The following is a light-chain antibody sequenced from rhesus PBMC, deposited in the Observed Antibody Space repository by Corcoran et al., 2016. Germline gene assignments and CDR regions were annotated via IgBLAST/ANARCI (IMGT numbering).Light chain of an antibody. J-gene: IGKJ2*01. CDR3: LQYTSRPYI. Sequence: DIQMTHSPSSLSASVGDTVTITCRASQSMANWLAWFQQKPGKAPNLLIYMASNLHSGVPSRFSGSGTGTDFTLAISSLQTENFATYHCLQYTSRPYIFGQGAKVEVK. CDR2: MAS. CDR1: QSMANW. V-gene: IGKV1-22*01.